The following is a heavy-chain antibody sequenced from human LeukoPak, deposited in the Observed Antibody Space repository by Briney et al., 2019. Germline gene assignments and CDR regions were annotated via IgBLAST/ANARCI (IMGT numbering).Heavy chain of an antibody. CDR3: ARDPKLSGVGAPTNDAFDI. Sequence: GGSLRLSCAASGFTFSSYWMSWVRQAPGKGLEWVANIKQDGSEKYYVDSVKGRFTISRGNAKNSLYLQMNSLRAEDTAVYYCARDPKLSGVGAPTNDAFDIWGQGTMVTVSS. CDR2: IKQDGSEK. J-gene: IGHJ3*02. D-gene: IGHD1-26*01. V-gene: IGHV3-7*01. CDR1: GFTFSSYW.